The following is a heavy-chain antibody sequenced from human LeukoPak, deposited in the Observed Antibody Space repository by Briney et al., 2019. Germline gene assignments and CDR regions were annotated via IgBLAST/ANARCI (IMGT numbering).Heavy chain of an antibody. D-gene: IGHD4-17*01. CDR3: ASGDSAVTFFDY. CDR2: ISSSSSYI. J-gene: IGHJ4*02. V-gene: IGHV3-21*01. CDR1: GFTFSSYA. Sequence: GGSLRLSCAASGFTFSSYAMSWVRQAPGKGLEWVSSISSSSSYIYYADSLKGRFTISRDNAKSSLYLQMNSLRAEDTAVYYCASGDSAVTFFDYWGQGTLVTVSS.